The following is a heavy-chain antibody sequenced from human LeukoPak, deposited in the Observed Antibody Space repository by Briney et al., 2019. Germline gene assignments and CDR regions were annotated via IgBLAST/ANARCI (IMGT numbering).Heavy chain of an antibody. CDR3: ARRSFGVVSYYFDY. Sequence: GGSLRLSCAASGFTFSSYSMKWVRLAPGKGLEWVSSISSSSSYIYFADSVKGRFTISRDNAKNSLYLQMNSLRAEDTAVDYCARRSFGVVSYYFDYWGQGTLVTVSS. V-gene: IGHV3-21*01. CDR2: ISSSSSYI. CDR1: GFTFSSYS. J-gene: IGHJ4*02. D-gene: IGHD3-3*01.